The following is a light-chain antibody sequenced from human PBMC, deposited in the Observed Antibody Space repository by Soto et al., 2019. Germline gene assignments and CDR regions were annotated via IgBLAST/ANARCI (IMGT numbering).Light chain of an antibody. V-gene: IGKV1-5*01. CDR3: QHYNNYPCT. CDR1: QGLXSW. Sequence: EIRMTQSASGLSASLGDSVTIACRASQGLXSWLDWYQRKPGKAPKLLXYDASSLESGVPSSLSGSGSATEFTRTISSRQHDDCVGYYCQHYNNYPCTFGQGTKVDIK. CDR2: DAS. J-gene: IGKJ1*01.